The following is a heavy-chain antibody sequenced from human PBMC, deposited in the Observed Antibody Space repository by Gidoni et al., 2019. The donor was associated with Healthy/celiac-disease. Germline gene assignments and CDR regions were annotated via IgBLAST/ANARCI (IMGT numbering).Heavy chain of an antibody. D-gene: IGHD5-12*01. J-gene: IGHJ4*02. CDR1: GLTFSTAW. CDR3: TTDLTELATLFYY. V-gene: IGHV3-15*01. CDR2: IKSKTDGGTT. Sequence: EVQRVESGGGLVKPQGCLRLSCAASGLTFSTAWRSWGRQAPGKGREWVGRIKSKTDGGTTDYAAPVKGSFTISRDDSKNTLYLQMISLKTEDTAVYYCTTDLTELATLFYYWGQGTLVTVSS.